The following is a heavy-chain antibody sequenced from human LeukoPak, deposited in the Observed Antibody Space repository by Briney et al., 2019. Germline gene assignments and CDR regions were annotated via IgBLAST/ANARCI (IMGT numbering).Heavy chain of an antibody. V-gene: IGHV1-2*02. Sequence: ASVKVSCKASGYTFTGYYMHWVRQAPGQGLEWMGWINPNSGGTNYAQKFQGRVTMTRDTSISTAYMELSRPRSDDTAVYYCARDLTPNYYYDSSGYYLGGAAFDIWGQGTMVTVSS. CDR3: ARDLTPNYYYDSSGYYLGGAAFDI. CDR1: GYTFTGYY. D-gene: IGHD3-22*01. J-gene: IGHJ3*02. CDR2: INPNSGGT.